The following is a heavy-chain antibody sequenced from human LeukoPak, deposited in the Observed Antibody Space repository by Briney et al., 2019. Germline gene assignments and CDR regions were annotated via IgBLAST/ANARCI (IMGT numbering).Heavy chain of an antibody. CDR2: LSGSGATT. D-gene: IGHD6-19*01. V-gene: IGHV3-23*01. J-gene: IGHJ4*02. Sequence: GGSLRLSCAASGFTFSNYAMSWVSQAPGKGLEWVSGLSGSGATTYCADSVKGRFTISRDNSKNTLFLQMNSLRAEDTAVYYCAKEISYSSGWYDYWGQGTLVTVSS. CDR1: GFTFSNYA. CDR3: AKEISYSSGWYDY.